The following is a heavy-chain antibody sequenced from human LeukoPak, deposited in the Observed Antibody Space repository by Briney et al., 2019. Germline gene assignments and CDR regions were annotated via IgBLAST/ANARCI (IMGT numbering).Heavy chain of an antibody. CDR3: ARLMVRGVHNLYNWFDP. V-gene: IGHV1-69*13. Sequence: SEKVSYKASGGTFSSYAISWVRQDPGQGLEWMGGIIPIFGTANYAQKFQGRVTITADESTSTAYMELSSLRSEDTAVYYCARLMVRGVHNLYNWFDPWGQGTLVTVSS. CDR1: GGTFSSYA. CDR2: IIPIFGTA. J-gene: IGHJ5*02. D-gene: IGHD3-10*01.